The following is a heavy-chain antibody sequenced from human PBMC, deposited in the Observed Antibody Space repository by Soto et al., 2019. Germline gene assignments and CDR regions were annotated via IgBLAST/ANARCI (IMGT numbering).Heavy chain of an antibody. J-gene: IGHJ4*02. CDR2: IVVGSGNT. D-gene: IGHD3-9*01. CDR1: GFTFTSSA. V-gene: IGHV1-58*01. Sequence: SVKVSCKASGFTFTSSAVQWVRQARGQRLEWIGWIVVGSGNTNYAQKFQERVTITRDMSTSTAYMELSSLRSEDTAVYYCAAYGVTGYYKIDYWGRGTLVTVSS. CDR3: AAYGVTGYYKIDY.